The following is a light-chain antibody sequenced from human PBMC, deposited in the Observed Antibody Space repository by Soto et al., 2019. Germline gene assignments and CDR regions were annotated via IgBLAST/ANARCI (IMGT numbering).Light chain of an antibody. CDR3: QQYGSSLRAVT. J-gene: IGKJ4*01. V-gene: IGKV3-20*01. CDR2: GAS. Sequence: EIVLTQSPGTLSLSPGERATLSCRASQSVSSSYLAWYQQKPGQAPRLLIYGASSRATGIPDRFSGSGSGTDFTLTISRLEPEDFAVYYCQQYGSSLRAVTFGGGTKVEIK. CDR1: QSVSSSY.